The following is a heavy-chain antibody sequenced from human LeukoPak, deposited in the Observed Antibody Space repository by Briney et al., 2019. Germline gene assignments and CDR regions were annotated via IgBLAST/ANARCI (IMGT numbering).Heavy chain of an antibody. CDR3: AKDRYSGSYLTSSYYFDY. D-gene: IGHD1-26*01. J-gene: IGHJ4*02. Sequence: GGSLRLSCAASGFTFDDYAMHWVRQAPGKGLEWVSGISWNSGGIGYADSVKGRFTISRDNAKNSLYLQMNSLGAEDMALYYCAKDRYSGSYLTSSYYFDYWGQGTLVTVSS. CDR2: ISWNSGGI. CDR1: GFTFDDYA. V-gene: IGHV3-9*03.